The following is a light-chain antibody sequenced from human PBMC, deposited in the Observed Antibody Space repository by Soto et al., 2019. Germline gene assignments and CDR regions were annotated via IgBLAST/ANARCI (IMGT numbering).Light chain of an antibody. CDR3: QSYDSSQSGWV. Sequence: QSVLTQPPSVSGAPGQTVTISCTGATFDVHWYQQFPGAAPIVLIYGNTNRPSRVPDRFSGSKSGTSASLAIAGLQAEDEGDYYCQSYDSSQSGWVFGGGTKLTVL. CDR2: GNT. V-gene: IGLV1-40*01. CDR1: TFD. J-gene: IGLJ3*02.